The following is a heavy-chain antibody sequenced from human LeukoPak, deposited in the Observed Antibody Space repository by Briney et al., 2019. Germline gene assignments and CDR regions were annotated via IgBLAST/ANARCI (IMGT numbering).Heavy chain of an antibody. V-gene: IGHV3-53*01. CDR1: GFTVSSNY. D-gene: IGHD4-17*01. CDR2: FYSGGST. Sequence: PGGSLRLSCAASGFTVSSNYMSWVRQAPGKGLEWVSVFYSGGSTYYADSVKGRFTISRDNSKNTLYLQMNSLRAEDTAVYYCARDPAVDGDYDHYMDVWGKGTTVTVSS. CDR3: ARDPAVDGDYDHYMDV. J-gene: IGHJ6*03.